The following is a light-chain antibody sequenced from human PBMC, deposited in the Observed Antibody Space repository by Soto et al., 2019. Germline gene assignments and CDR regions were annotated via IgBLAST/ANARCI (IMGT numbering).Light chain of an antibody. V-gene: IGKV1-39*01. J-gene: IGKJ3*01. CDR2: AAS. Sequence: DIHMAHAPSSVSSSLVARVTITCGASQSISSYLNWYQQKPGKAPKLLIYAASSLQSGVPSRFSGSGSGTDFTLTISSLEPEDFAVYYCQQRSNWPLTFGPGTKVDI. CDR3: QQRSNWPLT. CDR1: QSISSY.